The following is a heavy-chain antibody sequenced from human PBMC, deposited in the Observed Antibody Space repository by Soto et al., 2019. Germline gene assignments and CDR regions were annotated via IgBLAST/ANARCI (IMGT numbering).Heavy chain of an antibody. Sequence: GGSLRLSCAASGFTFSSYAMSWVRQAPGKGLEWVSAISGSGGSTYYADSVKGRFTISRDNSKNTLYLQMNSLRAEDTAVYYCAKDEGPWYYYYYMDVWGKGTTVTVSS. CDR1: GFTFSSYA. CDR2: ISGSGGST. CDR3: AKDEGPWYYYYYMDV. V-gene: IGHV3-23*01. J-gene: IGHJ6*03.